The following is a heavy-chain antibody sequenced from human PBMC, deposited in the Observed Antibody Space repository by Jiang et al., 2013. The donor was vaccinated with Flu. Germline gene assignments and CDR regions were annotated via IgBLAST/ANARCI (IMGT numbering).Heavy chain of an antibody. Sequence: SLTCAVYGGSVQWLLLELDPPAPREGAWSGLGKSNHSGSTNYNPSLKSRVTISVDTSKNQFSLKLSSVTAADTAVYYCARGVYYYGSDPGFDPWGQGTLVTVSS. CDR3: ARGVYYYGSDPGFDP. CDR2: SNHSGST. CDR1: GGSVQWLL. J-gene: IGHJ5*02. D-gene: IGHD3-10*01. V-gene: IGHV4-34*01.